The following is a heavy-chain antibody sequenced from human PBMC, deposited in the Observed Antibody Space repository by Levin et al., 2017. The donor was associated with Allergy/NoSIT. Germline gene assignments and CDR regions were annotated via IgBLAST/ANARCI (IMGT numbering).Heavy chain of an antibody. V-gene: IGHV4-30-4*01. CDR3: ASVPAAASGFDP. Sequence: SQTLSLTCTVSGGSISSGDYYWSWIRQPPGKGLEWIGYIYYSGSTYYNPSLKSRVTISVDTSKNQFSLKLSSVTAADTAVYYCASVPAAASGFDPWGQGTLVTVSS. J-gene: IGHJ5*02. D-gene: IGHD2-2*01. CDR2: IYYSGST. CDR1: GGSISSGDYY.